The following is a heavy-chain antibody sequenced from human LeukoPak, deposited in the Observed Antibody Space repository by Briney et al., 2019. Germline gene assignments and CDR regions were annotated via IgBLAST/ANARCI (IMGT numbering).Heavy chain of an antibody. J-gene: IGHJ5*02. V-gene: IGHV4-59*01. Sequence: SETLSLTCTVSGGSISSYYWSWIRQPPGKGLEWIGYIYYSGSTNYNPSLKSRVTISVDTSKNQFSLKLSSVTAADTAVYYCARGPKGYSYVENWFDPWGQGTLVTVSS. CDR1: GGSISSYY. CDR3: ARGPKGYSYVENWFDP. CDR2: IYYSGST. D-gene: IGHD5-18*01.